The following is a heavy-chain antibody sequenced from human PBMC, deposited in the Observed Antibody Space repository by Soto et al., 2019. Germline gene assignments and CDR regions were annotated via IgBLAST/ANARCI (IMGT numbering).Heavy chain of an antibody. CDR1: GSTLTELS. CDR2: FDPEDGET. V-gene: IGHV1-24*01. J-gene: IGHJ3*02. CDR3: ARGVSSGSYDAFDI. D-gene: IGHD2-15*01. Sequence: ASVKVSCKVSGSTLTELSMHWVRQAPGKGLEWMGGFDPEDGETIYEQKFQGRVTMTEDTSTDTAYMELSSLRSEDTAVYYCARGVSSGSYDAFDIWGQGTMVTVSS.